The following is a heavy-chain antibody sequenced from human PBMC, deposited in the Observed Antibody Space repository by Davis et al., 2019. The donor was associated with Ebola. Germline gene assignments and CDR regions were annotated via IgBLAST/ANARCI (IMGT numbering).Heavy chain of an antibody. J-gene: IGHJ6*03. Sequence: SETLSLTCTVSGGSISSYYWSWIRQPAGKGLEWIGRIYTSGSTNYNPSLKSRVTMSVDTSTNQFSLKLSSVTAADTAVYYCARLGGMTSTSGWFYMDVWGNGSTVAVSS. CDR1: GGSISSYY. CDR2: IYTSGST. CDR3: ARLGGMTSTSGWFYMDV. V-gene: IGHV4-4*07. D-gene: IGHD2-2*01.